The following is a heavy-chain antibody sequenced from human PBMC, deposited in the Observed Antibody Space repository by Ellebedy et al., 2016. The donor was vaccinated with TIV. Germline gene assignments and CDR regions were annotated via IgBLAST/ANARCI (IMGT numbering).Heavy chain of an antibody. CDR3: VREDNTVVRGFNVRGNDF. CDR1: GFTFSSNW. V-gene: IGHV3-7*01. D-gene: IGHD3-10*01. CDR2: IRHDGTEK. J-gene: IGHJ4*02. Sequence: GGSLRLXXAASGFTFSSNWMSWVRQAPGKGLEWVANIRHDGTEKYYVDSVKGRFTISRDNAKNSLYLQMNSLGAEDTAVYYCVREDNTVVRGFNVRGNDFWGQGTLVTVSS.